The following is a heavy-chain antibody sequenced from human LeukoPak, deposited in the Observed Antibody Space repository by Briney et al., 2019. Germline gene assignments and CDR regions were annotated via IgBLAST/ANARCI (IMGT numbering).Heavy chain of an antibody. CDR1: GGSISSRSHC. J-gene: IGHJ3*01. V-gene: IGHV4-39*01. D-gene: IGHD3-22*01. CDR3: AVAGVRYYDSSGLHAFDF. Sequence: PSETLSLTSTVSGGSISSRSHCWGWIRQPPGKGLEWIGTMFYSGSTYYNPSLKSRVAISVDTSENQFSLELNSVTAADTAVYYCAVAGVRYYDSSGLHAFDFWGRGTMVTVSS. CDR2: MFYSGST.